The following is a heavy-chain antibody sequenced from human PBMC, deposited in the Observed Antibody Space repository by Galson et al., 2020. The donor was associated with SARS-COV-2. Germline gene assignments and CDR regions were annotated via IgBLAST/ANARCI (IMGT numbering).Heavy chain of an antibody. J-gene: IGHJ4*02. CDR2: IYSGGGT. CDR1: GFTVSSNY. Sequence: GESLKISCAASGFTVSSNYMSWVRQAPGKGLEWVSVIYSGGGTYYVDSVKGRFTISRDSAKNSLILQMDSLRAEDTAVYYCARWGCSGGTCFAGAYFDYWGQGTPVTVS. D-gene: IGHD2-15*01. V-gene: IGHV3-66*01. CDR3: ARWGCSGGTCFAGAYFDY.